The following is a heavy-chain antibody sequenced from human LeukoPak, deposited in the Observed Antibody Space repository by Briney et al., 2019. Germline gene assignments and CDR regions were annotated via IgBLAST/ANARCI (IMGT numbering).Heavy chain of an antibody. Sequence: KSGGSLRLSCAASGFTVSSNYMSWVRQAPGKGLEWVSSISSSSSYIYYADSVKGRFTISRDNAKNSLYLQMNSLRAEDTAVYYCARAVSYYDSSGYYSPPRYFDYWGQGTLVTVSS. J-gene: IGHJ4*02. D-gene: IGHD3-22*01. CDR3: ARAVSYYDSSGYYSPPRYFDY. CDR2: ISSSSSYI. CDR1: GFTVSSNY. V-gene: IGHV3-21*01.